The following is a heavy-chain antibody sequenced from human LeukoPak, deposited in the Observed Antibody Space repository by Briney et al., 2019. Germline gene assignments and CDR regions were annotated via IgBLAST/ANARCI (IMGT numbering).Heavy chain of an antibody. CDR3: ARARSSSYGKNWFDP. CDR2: INPNSGGT. J-gene: IGHJ5*02. Sequence: ASVKVSCKASGYTFTGYYMHWARQAPGQGLEWMGRINPNSGGTNYAQKFQGRVTMTRDTSISTAYMELSRLRSDDTAVYYCARARSSSYGKNWFDPWGQGTLVTVSS. CDR1: GYTFTGYY. D-gene: IGHD6-6*01. V-gene: IGHV1-2*06.